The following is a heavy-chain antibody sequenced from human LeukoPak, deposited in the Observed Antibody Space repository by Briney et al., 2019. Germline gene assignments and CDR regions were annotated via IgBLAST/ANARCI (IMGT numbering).Heavy chain of an antibody. D-gene: IGHD3-9*01. CDR3: ATGPYYDILTGYSPFDY. J-gene: IGHJ4*02. CDR2: FDPEDGET. V-gene: IGHV1-24*01. Sequence: ASVKVSCKVSGYTLTELSMHWVRQAPGKGPEWMGGFDPEDGETIYAQKFQGRVTMTEDTSTDTAYMELSSLRSEDTAVYYCATGPYYDILTGYSPFDYWGQGTLVTVSS. CDR1: GYTLTELS.